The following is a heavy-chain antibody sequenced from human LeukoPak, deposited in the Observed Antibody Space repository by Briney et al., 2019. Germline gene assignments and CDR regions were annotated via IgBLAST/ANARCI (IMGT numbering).Heavy chain of an antibody. CDR1: GFTFRDYY. CDR3: VDVGSTVGY. D-gene: IGHD4-23*01. CDR2: IKNRANSYST. J-gene: IGHJ4*02. Sequence: GGSLRLSCAASGFTFRDYYMDWVRQAPGKGLELIARIKNRANSYSTHYAESVRGRFTISRDDSEHSVYLQMNSLKTADTAVYYYVDVGSTVGYWGQGTLVTVSS. V-gene: IGHV3-72*01.